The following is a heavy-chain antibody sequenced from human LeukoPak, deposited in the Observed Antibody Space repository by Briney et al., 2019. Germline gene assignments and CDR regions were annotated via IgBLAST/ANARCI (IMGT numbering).Heavy chain of an antibody. J-gene: IGHJ5*02. V-gene: IGHV3-74*01. CDR1: GFTFSSSS. D-gene: IGHD2-15*01. Sequence: PGGSLRLSCSASGFTFSSSSMHWVRRAPGKGLVWVSRISSDGTSTNYADSVKGRFIISRDNAKDSLYLQMNSLRAEDTAVYYCAKCSGGNCYHSDDHWGQGTLVTVSP. CDR3: AKCSGGNCYHSDDH. CDR2: ISSDGTST.